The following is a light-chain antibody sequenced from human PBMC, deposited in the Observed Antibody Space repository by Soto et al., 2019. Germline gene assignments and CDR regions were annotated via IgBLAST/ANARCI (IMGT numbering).Light chain of an antibody. CDR2: DVT. CDR3: SSYTSSSTLVV. V-gene: IGLV2-14*01. CDR1: GSDVGGYNF. Sequence: QSALTQPASVSGSRGQSITIPCTGTGSDVGGYNFVSWYQQYPGKAPKLMIYDVTNRPSGVSNRFSASKSGNTASLTISGLQAEDEANYYCSSYTSSSTLVVFGGGTKLTVL. J-gene: IGLJ2*01.